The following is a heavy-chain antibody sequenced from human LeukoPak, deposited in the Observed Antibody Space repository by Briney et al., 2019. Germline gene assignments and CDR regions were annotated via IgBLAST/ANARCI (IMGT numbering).Heavy chain of an antibody. J-gene: IGHJ5*02. CDR2: ISGSGGST. CDR3: AKAPTVVAATHCWFDP. Sequence: GGSLRLSCAASGFTFSSYAMSRVRQAPGKGLEWVSAISGSGGSTYYADSVKGRFTISRDNSKNTLYLQMNSLRAEDTAVYYCAKAPTVVAATHCWFDPWGQGTLVTVSS. CDR1: GFTFSSYA. V-gene: IGHV3-23*01. D-gene: IGHD2-15*01.